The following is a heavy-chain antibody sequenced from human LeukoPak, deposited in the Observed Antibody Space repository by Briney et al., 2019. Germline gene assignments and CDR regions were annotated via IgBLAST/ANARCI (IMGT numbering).Heavy chain of an antibody. CDR1: GFTFTSSA. CDR3: ASGQDYYYYYMDV. J-gene: IGHJ6*03. CDR2: IVVGSGNT. Sequence: ASVKVSCKASGFTFTSSAMQWVRQARAQRLEWIGWIVVGSGNTNYAQKFQGRVTITTDESTSTAYMELSSLRSEDTAVYYCASGQDYYYYYMDVWGKGTTVTVSS. V-gene: IGHV1-58*02. D-gene: IGHD6-25*01.